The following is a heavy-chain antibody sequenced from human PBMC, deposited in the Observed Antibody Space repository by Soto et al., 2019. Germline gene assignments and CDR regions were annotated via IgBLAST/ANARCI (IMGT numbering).Heavy chain of an antibody. Sequence: SETLSLTCTVSGGSIGCHYWIWIRQSPGKRLEWIGYIFYTGSTNYNPSLESRVTLSVDTSKNQFSLRLSSVTAADTAVYYCARVGSSGWSPDYWGQGTLVTVSS. J-gene: IGHJ4*02. V-gene: IGHV4-59*11. CDR2: IFYTGST. D-gene: IGHD6-19*01. CDR3: ARVGSSGWSPDY. CDR1: GGSIGCHY.